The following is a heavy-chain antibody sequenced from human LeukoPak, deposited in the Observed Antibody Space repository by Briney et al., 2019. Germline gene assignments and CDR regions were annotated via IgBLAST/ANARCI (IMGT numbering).Heavy chain of an antibody. Sequence: SETLSLTCTVSGGSISSNNWRSWVRQPPGKGLEWIGEMYHSGNINYNPSLKSRATISVDKSKNQFSLKLSFVTAADTAVYYCARDVGARLPGYWGQGILVTVSS. CDR3: ARDVGARLPGY. D-gene: IGHD6-6*01. J-gene: IGHJ4*02. V-gene: IGHV4-4*02. CDR2: MYHSGNI. CDR1: GGSISSNNW.